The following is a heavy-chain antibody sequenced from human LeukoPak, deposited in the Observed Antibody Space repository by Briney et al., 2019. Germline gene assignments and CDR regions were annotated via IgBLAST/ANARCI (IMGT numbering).Heavy chain of an antibody. Sequence: PGRSLRLSCAASGFTFSTYVMHWVRQAPGKGLEWVAFISYVGSNKNYADFVKGRFTISRDNSKNTVYLQMNSLRAEDTAIYYCAKDRSSSWSIDYWGQGTLVTVSS. D-gene: IGHD6-13*01. CDR2: ISYVGSNK. V-gene: IGHV3-30*18. CDR3: AKDRSSSWSIDY. J-gene: IGHJ4*02. CDR1: GFTFSTYV.